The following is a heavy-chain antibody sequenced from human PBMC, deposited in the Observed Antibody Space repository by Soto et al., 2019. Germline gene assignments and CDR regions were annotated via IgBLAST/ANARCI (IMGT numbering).Heavy chain of an antibody. CDR1: GGSFSGYY. CDR3: ARGEPARGYSGYEKNYFDY. CDR2: INHSGST. J-gene: IGHJ4*02. V-gene: IGHV4-34*01. D-gene: IGHD5-12*01. Sequence: SETLSLTCAVYGGSFSGYYWSWIRQPPGKGLEWIGEINHSGSTNYNPSLKSRVTISVDTSKNQFSLKLSSMTAADTAVYYCARGEPARGYSGYEKNYFDYWGQGTLVTVSS.